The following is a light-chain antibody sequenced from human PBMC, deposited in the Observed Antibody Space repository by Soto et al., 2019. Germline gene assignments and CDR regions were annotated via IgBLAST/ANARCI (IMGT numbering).Light chain of an antibody. CDR1: QSVSNN. V-gene: IGKV3-15*01. Sequence: EIVMTQSPATLSVSPGERATLSCRASQSVSNNLAWYQQKPGQAPRLLIYGASTRATGIPARFSGSGSGTEFTLTISSLQSEDFAVFYCQQYNNWPPTFGPGIKVDIK. J-gene: IGKJ3*01. CDR3: QQYNNWPPT. CDR2: GAS.